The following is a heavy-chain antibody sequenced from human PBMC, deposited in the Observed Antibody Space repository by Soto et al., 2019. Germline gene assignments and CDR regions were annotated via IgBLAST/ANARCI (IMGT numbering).Heavy chain of an antibody. CDR1: GFTFSSYW. CDR2: IKQDGSEK. CDR3: AREHLPTYSSGWSVENPNFDY. J-gene: IGHJ4*02. D-gene: IGHD6-19*01. Sequence: PGGSLRLSCAASGFTFSSYWMSWVRQAPGKGLEWVANIKQDGSEKYYVDSVKGRFTISRDNAKNSLYLQMNSLRAEDTAVYYCAREHLPTYSSGWSVENPNFDYWGQGTLVTVSS. V-gene: IGHV3-7*01.